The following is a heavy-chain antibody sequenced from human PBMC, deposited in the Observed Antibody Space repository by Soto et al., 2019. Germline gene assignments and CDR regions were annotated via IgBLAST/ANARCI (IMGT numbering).Heavy chain of an antibody. Sequence: ASVKVSCKASGYTFNNYDIHWVRQAPGHGLEWMGWMNPNSGNTGYAQNFRGRVTMTQNTAIGTAYMELSSLRSDDTATYYCTRAYGAETFDFWGQGTLVTVSS. CDR1: GYTFNNYD. D-gene: IGHD3-10*01. V-gene: IGHV1-8*02. J-gene: IGHJ5*01. CDR3: TRAYGAETFDF. CDR2: MNPNSGNT.